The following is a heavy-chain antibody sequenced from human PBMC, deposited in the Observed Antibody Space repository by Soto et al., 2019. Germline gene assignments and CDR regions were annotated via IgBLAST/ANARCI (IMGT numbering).Heavy chain of an antibody. Sequence: KQSQTLSLTCAISGDSVSSNSAAWNWIRQSPSRGLEWLGRTYYRSKWYNDYAVSVKSRITINPDTSKNQFSLQLNSVTPEDTAVYYCAKGTLGSPVLGYAFDIWGQGTMVTVSS. CDR1: GDSVSSNSAA. CDR3: AKGTLGSPVLGYAFDI. V-gene: IGHV6-1*01. D-gene: IGHD7-27*01. J-gene: IGHJ3*02. CDR2: TYYRSKWYN.